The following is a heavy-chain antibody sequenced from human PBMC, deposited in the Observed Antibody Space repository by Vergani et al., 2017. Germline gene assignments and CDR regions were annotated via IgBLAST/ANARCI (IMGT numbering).Heavy chain of an antibody. CDR2: IYYSGST. CDR1: GGSFSGYY. D-gene: IGHD3-9*01. J-gene: IGHJ5*02. Sequence: QVQLQQWGAGLLKPSETLSLTCAVYGGSFSGYYWSWIRQPPGKGLEWIGSIYYSGSTYYNPSLKSRFTISVDTSKNQFSLKLSSVTAADTAVYYCARVWSDILTGYYQNWFDPWGQGTLVTVSS. CDR3: ARVWSDILTGYYQNWFDP. V-gene: IGHV4-34*01.